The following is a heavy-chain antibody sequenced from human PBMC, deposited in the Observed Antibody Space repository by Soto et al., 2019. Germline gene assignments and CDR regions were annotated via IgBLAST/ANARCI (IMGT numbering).Heavy chain of an antibody. CDR2: IYYSGST. Sequence: SETLSLTCTVSGGSISSGGYYWSWIRQHPGKGLEWIGYIYYSGSTYYNPSLKSRVTISVDTSKNQFSLKLSSVTAADTAVYYCARDHPYTKPLDVWGKGTTVTVSS. J-gene: IGHJ6*04. V-gene: IGHV4-31*03. CDR1: GGSISSGGYY. CDR3: ARDHPYTKPLDV.